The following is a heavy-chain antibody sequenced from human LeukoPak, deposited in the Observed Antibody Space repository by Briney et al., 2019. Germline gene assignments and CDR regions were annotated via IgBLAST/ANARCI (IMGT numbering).Heavy chain of an antibody. CDR1: GYTFTSYG. J-gene: IGHJ4*02. Sequence: GASVKVSFKASGYTFTSYGISWVRQAPGQGLEWMGWISAYNGNTNYAQKLQGRVTMTTDTSTSTAYMELRSLRSDDTAVYYCAREEFNDYGDYYFDYWGQGTLVTVSS. CDR3: AREEFNDYGDYYFDY. CDR2: ISAYNGNT. V-gene: IGHV1-18*01. D-gene: IGHD4-17*01.